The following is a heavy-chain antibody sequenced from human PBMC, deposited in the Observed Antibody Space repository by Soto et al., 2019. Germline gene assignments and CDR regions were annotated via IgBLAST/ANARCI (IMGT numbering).Heavy chain of an antibody. Sequence: EVQLVESGGGLVQPGGSLRLSCAASGFAFGSSWMTWVRQAPGKGLELVANIKGDGSAKSSLDSVRGRFTVSRDNAENSLVLQMNILSAEDTALYYCARDVSPGSGGYYLDAFDIWGQGTMVTVS. CDR1: GFAFGSSW. V-gene: IGHV3-7*05. J-gene: IGHJ3*02. CDR2: IKGDGSAK. D-gene: IGHD6-25*01. CDR3: ARDVSPGSGGYYLDAFDI.